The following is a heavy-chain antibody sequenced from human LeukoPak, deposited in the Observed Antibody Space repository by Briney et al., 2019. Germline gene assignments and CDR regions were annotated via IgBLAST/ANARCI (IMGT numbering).Heavy chain of an antibody. CDR1: GFTFDDYA. J-gene: IGHJ4*02. Sequence: GGSLRLSCAASGFTFDDYAMHWVRQAPGKGLEWVSGISWNSGSIGYADSVKGRFTISRDNAKNSLYLRMNSLRAEDTALYYCAKDILRESYALDYWGQGTLVTVSS. CDR2: ISWNSGSI. V-gene: IGHV3-9*01. D-gene: IGHD2-2*01. CDR3: AKDILRESYALDY.